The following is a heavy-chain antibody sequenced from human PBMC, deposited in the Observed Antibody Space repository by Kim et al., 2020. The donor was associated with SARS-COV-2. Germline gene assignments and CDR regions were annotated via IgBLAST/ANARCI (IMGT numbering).Heavy chain of an antibody. Sequence: SETLSLTCTVSGGSISSYYWSWIRQPPGKGLEWIGYIYYSGSTNYNPSLKSRVTISVDTSKNQFSLKLSSVTAADTAVYYCARAWGKYDSSGYLPFDYWGQGTLVTVSS. D-gene: IGHD3-22*01. CDR2: IYYSGST. CDR1: GGSISSYY. V-gene: IGHV4-59*01. J-gene: IGHJ4*02. CDR3: ARAWGKYDSSGYLPFDY.